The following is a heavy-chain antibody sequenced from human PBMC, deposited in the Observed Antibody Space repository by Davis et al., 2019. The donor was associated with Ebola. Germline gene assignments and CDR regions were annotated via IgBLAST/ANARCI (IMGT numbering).Heavy chain of an antibody. Sequence: SVKVSCKASGGTFSSYAISWVRQAPGQGLEWMGGIIPIFGTANYAQKFQGRVTITADESTSTAYMELSSLRSEDTPVYYCARVVTRGLLSADYWGQGTLVTVSS. D-gene: IGHD4-11*01. CDR1: GGTFSSYA. CDR2: IIPIFGTA. V-gene: IGHV1-69*13. J-gene: IGHJ4*02. CDR3: ARVVTRGLLSADY.